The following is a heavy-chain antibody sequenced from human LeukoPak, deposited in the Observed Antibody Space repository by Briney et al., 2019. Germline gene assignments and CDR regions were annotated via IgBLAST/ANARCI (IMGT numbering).Heavy chain of an antibody. V-gene: IGHV3-30*04. D-gene: IGHD6-19*01. CDR1: GFTFSDYA. Sequence: GGSLRLSCTISGFTFSDYAMHWVRRAPGKGLEWVAVISYDGSNKYYADSVKGRFTISRDNSKNTLYLQMNSLRAEDTAVYYCARDGAVAGIHYYYYYYMDVWGKGTTVTVSS. CDR2: ISYDGSNK. J-gene: IGHJ6*03. CDR3: ARDGAVAGIHYYYYYYMDV.